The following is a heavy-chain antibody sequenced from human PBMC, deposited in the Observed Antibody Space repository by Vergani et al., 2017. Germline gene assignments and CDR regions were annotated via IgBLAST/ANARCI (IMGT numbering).Heavy chain of an antibody. CDR2: INAGNGNT. CDR1: GYTFTSYA. V-gene: IGHV1-3*01. D-gene: IGHD1-26*01. Sequence: QVQLVQSGAEVKKPGASVKVSCKASGYTFTSYAMHWVRQAPGQRLEWMGWINAGNGNTKYSQKFQGRVTITRDTSASTAYMELSSLRSEETAVYYCARAPFWELQGWAWDYWGQGTLVTVSS. J-gene: IGHJ4*02. CDR3: ARAPFWELQGWAWDY.